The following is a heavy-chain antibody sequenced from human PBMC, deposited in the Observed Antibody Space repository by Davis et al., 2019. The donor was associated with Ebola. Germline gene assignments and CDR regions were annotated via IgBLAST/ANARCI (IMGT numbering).Heavy chain of an antibody. CDR1: GDSVSSGG. D-gene: IGHD3-10*01. CDR2: TYYNSKWYN. J-gene: IGHJ6*04. CDR3: ARGWFRGGMDV. Sequence: PSETLSLTCAISGDSVSSGGWNWIRQSPSRGPEWLGRTYYNSKWYNDYAVSVKSRITINPDTSKNQFSLQLNSVTPEDTALYYCARGWFRGGMDVWGEGTTVTVSS. V-gene: IGHV6-1*01.